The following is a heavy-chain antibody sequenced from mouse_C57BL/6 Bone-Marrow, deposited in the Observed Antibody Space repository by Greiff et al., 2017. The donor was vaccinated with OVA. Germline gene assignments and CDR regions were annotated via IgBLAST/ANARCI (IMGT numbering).Heavy chain of an antibody. Sequence: VQLQQPGAELVMPGASVKLSCKASGYTFTSYWMHWVKQRPGQGLEWIGEIDPSDSYTNYNQKFKGKSTLTVDKSSSTAYMQLSSLTSEDSAVYDCARDDYDVYYAMDYWGQGTSVTVSS. CDR1: GYTFTSYW. CDR2: IDPSDSYT. J-gene: IGHJ4*01. D-gene: IGHD2-4*01. V-gene: IGHV1-69*01. CDR3: ARDDYDVYYAMDY.